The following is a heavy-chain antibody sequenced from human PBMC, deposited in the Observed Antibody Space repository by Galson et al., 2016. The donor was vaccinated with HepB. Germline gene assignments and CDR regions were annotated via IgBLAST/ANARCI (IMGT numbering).Heavy chain of an antibody. CDR1: GYSFTTFW. Sequence: QSGAEVKESGESLRISCEGSGYSFTTFWINWVRQMPGKGLEWMGKIDPTHSHTISRPSFQGHVTISVDKSISTVYLQWSSLRASDRAIYYCARVRPLAGYGMDLWGQGTTVTVSS. CDR2: IDPTHSHT. V-gene: IGHV5-10-1*01. J-gene: IGHJ6*02. D-gene: IGHD1-1*01. CDR3: ARVRPLAGYGMDL.